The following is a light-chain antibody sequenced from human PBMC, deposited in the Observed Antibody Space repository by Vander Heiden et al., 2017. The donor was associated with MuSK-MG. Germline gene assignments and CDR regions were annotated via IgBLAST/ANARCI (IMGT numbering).Light chain of an antibody. CDR1: SSNIGVGYD. J-gene: IGLJ2*01. CDR3: QSYDNSLSGLGV. V-gene: IGLV1-40*01. CDR2: GNS. Sequence: QSVLTQPPSVSGAPGHTVTISCTRRSSNIGVGYDVHWYQQLPGTAPKLLIYGNSNRPSGVPDRFSGSKSVTSASMAITGLQAEDEADYYCQSYDNSLSGLGVFGGGTKLTVL.